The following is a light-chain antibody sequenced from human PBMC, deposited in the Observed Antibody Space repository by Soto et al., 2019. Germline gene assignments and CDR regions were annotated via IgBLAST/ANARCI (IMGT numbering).Light chain of an antibody. CDR2: GAS. V-gene: IGKV3-20*01. J-gene: IGKJ5*01. Sequence: EIVLTQSPGTLSLSPGERASLSCRGSQSVSSSYLAWYQQKPGQAPRLLIYGASSRATGIPDRFSGSGSGTDFTLTISRLEPEDFAVYYCQQYGSSPGDTFGQGTRLEIK. CDR3: QQYGSSPGDT. CDR1: QSVSSSY.